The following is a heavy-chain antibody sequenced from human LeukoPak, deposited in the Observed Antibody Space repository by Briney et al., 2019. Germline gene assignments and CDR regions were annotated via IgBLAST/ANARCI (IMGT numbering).Heavy chain of an antibody. V-gene: IGHV3-33*08. CDR3: ARDGKTRRLQEPFDY. CDR1: GFTFRSYA. D-gene: IGHD1-14*01. J-gene: IGHJ4*02. Sequence: PGKSLRLSCAASGFTFRSYAIHWVRQAPGKGLEWVAVIWYDGSNKYYADSVKGRFTISRDNSKNTLYLQMNSLRAEDTAVYYCARDGKTRRLQEPFDYWGQGTLVTVSS. CDR2: IWYDGSNK.